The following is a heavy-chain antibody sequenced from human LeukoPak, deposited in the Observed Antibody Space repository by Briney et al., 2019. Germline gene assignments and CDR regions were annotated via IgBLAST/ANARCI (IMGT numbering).Heavy chain of an antibody. J-gene: IGHJ4*02. CDR3: AREIGCSSTGCKDY. CDR2: ISSSSSYI. V-gene: IGHV3-21*01. D-gene: IGHD2-2*01. Sequence: GGSLRLSCAASGFTFSSYSMNWVRQAPGKGLEWVSSISSSSSYIYYADSVKGRFTISRDNAKNSLYLQMNSLRAEDTAVYYCAREIGCSSTGCKDYWGQGTLVTVSS. CDR1: GFTFSSYS.